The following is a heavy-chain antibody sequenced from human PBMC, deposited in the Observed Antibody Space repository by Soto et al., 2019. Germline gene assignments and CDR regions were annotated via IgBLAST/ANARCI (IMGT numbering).Heavy chain of an antibody. Sequence: GGSLRLSCAAAGVTFTNAWMSWGPQDPGKGMEWVGRIKSKTDGGTTDYAAPVKGRFTISRDDSKNTLYLQMNSLKTEDTAVYYSTTATIVVVDSGDFDYWGQG. CDR1: GVTFTNAW. D-gene: IGHD3-22*01. J-gene: IGHJ4*02. V-gene: IGHV3-15*01. CDR3: TTATIVVVDSGDFDY. CDR2: IKSKTDGGTT.